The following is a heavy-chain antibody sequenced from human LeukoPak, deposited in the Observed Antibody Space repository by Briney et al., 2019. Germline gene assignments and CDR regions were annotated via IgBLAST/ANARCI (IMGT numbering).Heavy chain of an antibody. CDR2: IYYSGST. D-gene: IGHD6-13*01. V-gene: IGHV4-39*01. CDR3: ARPDGSSWLGVDY. J-gene: IGHJ4*02. Sequence: SETLSLTCTVSGGSISSSSYYWGWIRQPPGKGLEWIGSIYYSGSTYYNPSLKSRVTISVDTSKNQFSLKLSSVTAADTAVYYCARPDGSSWLGVDYWGQGTLVTVPS. CDR1: GGSISSSSYY.